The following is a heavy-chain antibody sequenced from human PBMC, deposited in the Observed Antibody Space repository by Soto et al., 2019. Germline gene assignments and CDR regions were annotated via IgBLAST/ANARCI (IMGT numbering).Heavy chain of an antibody. CDR2: INAGNGNT. Sequence: QVQLVQSGAEVKKPGASVKVSCKASGYTFTSYAMHRVRQXXGXXHEWMGWINAGNGNTKXSQKFQGXXXXTRXTXXXXXXXXXXXXXXXXXXXXXXXXXXXXXXXGDYWGQGTLVTVSS. CDR3: XXXXXXXXXGDY. J-gene: IGHJ4*02. V-gene: IGHV1-3*01. CDR1: GYTFTSYA.